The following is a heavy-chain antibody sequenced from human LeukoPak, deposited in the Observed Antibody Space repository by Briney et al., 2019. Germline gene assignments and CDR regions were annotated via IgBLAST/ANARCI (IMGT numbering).Heavy chain of an antibody. CDR2: ISAYNGNT. D-gene: IGHD3-22*01. CDR1: GYTFTSYG. V-gene: IGHV1-18*01. Sequence: ASVKVSYKASGYTFTSYGISWVRQAPGQGLEWMGWISAYNGNTNYAQKLQGRVTMTTDTSTSAAYMELRSLRSDDTAVYYCARESEGYYYDSSGILGDYWGQGTLVTVSS. J-gene: IGHJ4*02. CDR3: ARESEGYYYDSSGILGDY.